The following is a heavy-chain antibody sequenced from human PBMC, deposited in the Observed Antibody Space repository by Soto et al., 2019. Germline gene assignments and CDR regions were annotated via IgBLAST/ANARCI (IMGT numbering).Heavy chain of an antibody. D-gene: IGHD3-16*01. J-gene: IGHJ3*02. CDR1: GYTFTNYG. V-gene: IGHV1-18*01. CDR3: ARDFEKGGGPDALDI. CDR2: ISAYNGNT. Sequence: QVQLVQSGGELKKPGASVKVSCKASGYTFTNYGITWVRQAPGQGLEWMGWISAYNGNTNYAQKLQGRVTMTTDTSTSTAYRELRSLSSDDTAVYYCARDFEKGGGPDALDIWGQGTMVTVSS.